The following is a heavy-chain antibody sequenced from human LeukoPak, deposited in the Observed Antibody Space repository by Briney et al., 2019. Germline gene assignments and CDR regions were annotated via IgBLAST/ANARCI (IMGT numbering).Heavy chain of an antibody. CDR3: ARAGYCSGGSCYGYDY. Sequence: ASVKVSCKASGYTFTGYYMHWVRQAPGQGLEWMGWISPNSGGTNYAQKFQGRVTMTRDTSISTAYMELSRLRSDDTAVYYCARAGYCSGGSCYGYDYWGQGTLVTVSS. V-gene: IGHV1-2*02. J-gene: IGHJ4*02. CDR2: ISPNSGGT. CDR1: GYTFTGYY. D-gene: IGHD2-15*01.